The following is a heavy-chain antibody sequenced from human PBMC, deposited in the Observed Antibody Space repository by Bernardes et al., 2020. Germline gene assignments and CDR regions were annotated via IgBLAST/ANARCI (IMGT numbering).Heavy chain of an antibody. D-gene: IGHD6-6*01. J-gene: IGHJ5*02. Sequence: SETLSLTCAVYGGSFSGYYWNWIRQPPGKVLEWIGEINHSGSTNYNPSLKSRVTISVDTSKNQFSLKLNSVTAADTAVYYCASGVKARRIDPWGRGTLDTVSS. V-gene: IGHV4-34*01. CDR3: ASGVKARRIDP. CDR1: GGSFSGYY. CDR2: INHSGST.